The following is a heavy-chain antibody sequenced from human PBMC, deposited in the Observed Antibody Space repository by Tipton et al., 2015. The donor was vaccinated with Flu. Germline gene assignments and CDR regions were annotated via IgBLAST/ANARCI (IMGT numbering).Heavy chain of an antibody. V-gene: IGHV4-38-2*01. CDR3: ARRDFSNYVSEPKNWFDS. CDR2: IHHTGTT. J-gene: IGHJ5*01. Sequence: TLSLTCSISGDSIASDYYWGWIRQPPGKGLEWIGNIHHTGTTYYNPSLRSRVNIIRDRSKNQFSLNLSFVTAADTAVYYCARRDFSNYVSEPKNWFDSWGQGTLITVAS. CDR1: GDSIASDYY. D-gene: IGHD4-11*01.